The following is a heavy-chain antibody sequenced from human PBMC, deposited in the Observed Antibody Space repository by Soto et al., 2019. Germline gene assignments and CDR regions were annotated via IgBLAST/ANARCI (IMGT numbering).Heavy chain of an antibody. D-gene: IGHD3-9*01. V-gene: IGHV1-3*01. CDR1: GYTFTSYA. CDR3: ARSNVLRYLDWLLYFDY. CDR2: INAGNGNT. J-gene: IGHJ4*02. Sequence: VASVKVSCKASGYTFTSYAMHWVRQAPGQRLEWMGWINAGNGNTKYSQKFQGRVTITRDTSASTAYMELSSLRSEDTAVYYCARSNVLRYLDWLLYFDYWGQGTLVTVSS.